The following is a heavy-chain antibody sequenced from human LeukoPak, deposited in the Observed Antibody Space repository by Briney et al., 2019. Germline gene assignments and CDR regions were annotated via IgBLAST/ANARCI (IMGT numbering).Heavy chain of an antibody. CDR1: GFTFSTSG. J-gene: IGHJ5*02. CDR3: ATDVHPGNNWFDP. V-gene: IGHV3-30*03. D-gene: IGHD1-1*01. Sequence: GGSLRLSCVASGFTFSTSGMHWVRQAPGKGLHWVAVISYGGNNKYYSDSVKGRFTISRDNSKSTLYLQMNSLRAEDTAVYYCATDVHPGNNWFDPWGQGTLVTVSS. CDR2: ISYGGNNK.